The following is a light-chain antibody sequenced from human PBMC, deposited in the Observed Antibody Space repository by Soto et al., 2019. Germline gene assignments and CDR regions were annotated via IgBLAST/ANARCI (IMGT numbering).Light chain of an antibody. CDR1: QSVSSN. J-gene: IGKJ2*01. CDR2: GAS. CDR3: QQYNNWPRGT. V-gene: IGKV3-15*01. Sequence: EIVMTQSPATLSVSPGERATLSCRASQSVSSNLAWYQQKPGQAPRLLIYGASTSATGIPARFSGSGSGTEVTLTISSLQSEDFAVYSCQQYNNWPRGTFGQGTKLEIK.